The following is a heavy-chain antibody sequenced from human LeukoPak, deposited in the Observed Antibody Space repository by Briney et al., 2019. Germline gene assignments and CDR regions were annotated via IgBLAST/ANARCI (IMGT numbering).Heavy chain of an antibody. CDR1: GYTLTELS. Sequence: ASVKVSCKVSGYTLTELSMDWVRQAPGKGLEWMGGFDPEDGETIYAQKFQGRVTMTEDTSTDTAYMKLSSLRSEDTAVYYCATATYSSSWFEWGQGTLVTVSS. CDR3: ATATYSSSWFE. J-gene: IGHJ4*02. V-gene: IGHV1-24*01. CDR2: FDPEDGET. D-gene: IGHD6-13*01.